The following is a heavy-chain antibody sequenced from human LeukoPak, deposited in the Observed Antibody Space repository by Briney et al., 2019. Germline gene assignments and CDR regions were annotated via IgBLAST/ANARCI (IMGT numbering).Heavy chain of an antibody. CDR3: ARDGFMGPYSRPGGYYYGMDV. D-gene: IGHD2-15*01. V-gene: IGHV1-46*01. CDR2: INPSGGST. J-gene: IGHJ6*02. CDR1: GYTFTSYY. Sequence: ASVKVSCKASGYTFTSYYMHWVRQAPGRGLEWMGIINPSGGSTSYAQKFQGRVTMTRDTSTSTVYMELSSLRSEDTAVYYCARDGFMGPYSRPGGYYYGMDVWGQGTTVTVSS.